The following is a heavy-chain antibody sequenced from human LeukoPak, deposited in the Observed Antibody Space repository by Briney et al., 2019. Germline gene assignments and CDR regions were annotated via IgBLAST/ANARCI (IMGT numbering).Heavy chain of an antibody. V-gene: IGHV3-48*03. Sequence: GGSLRLSCAASGFTFSSYEMNWVRQAPGKGLEWVSYISSCGSTIYYADSVKGRFTISRDNAKNSLYLQMNSLRAEDTAVYYCARVYGDYSFDYWGQGTLVTVSS. D-gene: IGHD4-17*01. CDR3: ARVYGDYSFDY. CDR1: GFTFSSYE. CDR2: ISSCGSTI. J-gene: IGHJ4*02.